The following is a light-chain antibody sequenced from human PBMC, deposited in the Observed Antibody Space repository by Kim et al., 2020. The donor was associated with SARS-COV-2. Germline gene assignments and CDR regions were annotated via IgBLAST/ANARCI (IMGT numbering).Light chain of an antibody. J-gene: IGKJ3*01. CDR3: QKYNNAPFT. CDR2: AAS. CDR1: QNTRNY. Sequence: ESVGDRVTITCRASQNTRNYLAWYKQKPGKVPKLLIYAASTLHSGVPSRFSGSGSGTDFTLTISGLQPEDVGTYYCQKYNNAPFTFGPGTKMDI. V-gene: IGKV1-27*01.